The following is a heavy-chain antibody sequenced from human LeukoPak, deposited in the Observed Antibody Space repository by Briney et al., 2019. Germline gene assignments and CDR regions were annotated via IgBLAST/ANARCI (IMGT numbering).Heavy chain of an antibody. Sequence: PGGSLRLSCAASGFTFSSYSMNWVRQAPGKGLEWVSSISSSSSYIYYADSVKGRFTISRDNAKNSLYLQMNSLRAEDTAVYYCARGYPRGGSCYFGGMGYYYYMDVWGKGTTVTVSS. V-gene: IGHV3-21*01. D-gene: IGHD2-15*01. CDR2: ISSSSSYI. CDR3: ARGYPRGGSCYFGGMGYYYYMDV. J-gene: IGHJ6*03. CDR1: GFTFSSYS.